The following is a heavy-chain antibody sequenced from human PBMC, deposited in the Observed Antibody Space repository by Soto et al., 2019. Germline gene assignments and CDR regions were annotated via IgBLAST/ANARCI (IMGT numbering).Heavy chain of an antibody. V-gene: IGHV3-30-3*01. CDR1: GFTFSSYA. CDR3: ARDVLDGDIVLMVYAIAVGPFDY. J-gene: IGHJ4*02. D-gene: IGHD2-8*01. Sequence: GGSLRLSCAASGFTFSSYAMHWVRQAPGKGLEWVAVISYDGSNKYYADSVKGRFTISRDNSKNTLYLQMNSLRAEDTAVYYCARDVLDGDIVLMVYAIAVGPFDYWGQGTLVTVSS. CDR2: ISYDGSNK.